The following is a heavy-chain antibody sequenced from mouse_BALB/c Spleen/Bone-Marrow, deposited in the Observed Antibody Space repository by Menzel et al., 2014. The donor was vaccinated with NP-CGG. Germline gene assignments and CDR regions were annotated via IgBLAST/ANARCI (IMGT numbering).Heavy chain of an antibody. J-gene: IGHJ3*01. CDR1: GFDFSRYW. V-gene: IGHV4-1*02. D-gene: IGHD1-2*01. Sequence: EVQGVESGGGLVQPGGSLKPSCAASGFDFSRYWMSWVRQAPGKGLEWIGEINPDSNTISYTPSLKDKFIISRDNAKNTLYLQMSKVRSEDTALYYCARLGYYGSFAYWGQGTLVTVSA. CDR3: ARLGYYGSFAY. CDR2: INPDSNTI.